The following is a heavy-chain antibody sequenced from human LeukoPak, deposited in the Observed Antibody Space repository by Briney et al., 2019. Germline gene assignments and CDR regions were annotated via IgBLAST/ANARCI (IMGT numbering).Heavy chain of an antibody. CDR2: IYSGGST. Sequence: GGSLRLSCAASGFTVSSNYMSWVRQAPGKGLEWVSVIYSGGSTYYADSVKGRFTISRDNSKNTLYLQMNSLRAEDTAVYYCARSSNSYLVDYWGQGTLVTVSS. V-gene: IGHV3-53*01. D-gene: IGHD4-11*01. CDR3: ARSSNSYLVDY. CDR1: GFTVSSNY. J-gene: IGHJ4*02.